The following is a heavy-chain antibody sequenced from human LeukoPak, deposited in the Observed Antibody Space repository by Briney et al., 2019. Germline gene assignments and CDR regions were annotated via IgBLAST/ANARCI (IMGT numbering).Heavy chain of an antibody. CDR2: IYYRAQWYN. D-gene: IGHD3-10*01. CDR3: ARGGLVRGSLNSLTGFDF. CDR1: GDRVSSGSGG. J-gene: IGHJ3*01. Sequence: SQTLSLTCDISGDRVSSGSGGWNWIRQSPSRGLEWLGRIYYRAQWYNDDAVSVNGRISINPVTAKNQFSLHLNSVTPDDTALYYCARGGLVRGSLNSLTGFDFWGQGTMVTVSS. V-gene: IGHV6-1*01.